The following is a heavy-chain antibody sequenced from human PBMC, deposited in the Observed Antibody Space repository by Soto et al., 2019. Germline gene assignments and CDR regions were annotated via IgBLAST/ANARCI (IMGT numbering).Heavy chain of an antibody. Sequence: KPSETLSLTCTVSGGSISSGSYYWAWIRQHPGKGLEWIGYIYHSGSTYYNPSLKSRVDISVDRSKNQFSLKLSSVSAADTAVYYCAREKCSTSCPMDVWGQGTTVTVSS. V-gene: IGHV4-31*03. CDR3: AREKCSTSCPMDV. D-gene: IGHD2-2*01. CDR2: IYHSGST. CDR1: GGSISSGSYY. J-gene: IGHJ6*02.